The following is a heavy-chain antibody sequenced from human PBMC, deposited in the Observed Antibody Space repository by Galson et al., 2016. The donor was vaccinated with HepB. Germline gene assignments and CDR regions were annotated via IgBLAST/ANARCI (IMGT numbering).Heavy chain of an antibody. D-gene: IGHD2-8*01. CDR3: ARRLIERAFDV. Sequence: SVKVSCKASGYTFIGYYMHWVRQAPGQGFEWMGWINPDSGATDYAQKFQGRVTMPRDTSSSAAYMELSTLRSDDTAVYYCARRLIERAFDVWGQGTMVTVSS. J-gene: IGHJ3*01. V-gene: IGHV1-2*02. CDR1: GYTFIGYY. CDR2: INPDSGAT.